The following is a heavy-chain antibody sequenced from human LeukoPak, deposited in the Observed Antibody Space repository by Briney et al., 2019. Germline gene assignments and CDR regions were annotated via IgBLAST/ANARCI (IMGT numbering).Heavy chain of an antibody. D-gene: IGHD6-19*01. J-gene: IGHJ4*02. Sequence: SETLSLTCAVYGGSFSGYYWGWIRQPPGRGLEWIGEINHSGSTNYNPSLKSRVTISVDTSKNQFSLKLSSVTAADTAVYYCARGPAGYSSGWFDYWGQGTLVTVSS. CDR3: ARGPAGYSSGWFDY. CDR1: GGSFSGYY. CDR2: INHSGST. V-gene: IGHV4-34*01.